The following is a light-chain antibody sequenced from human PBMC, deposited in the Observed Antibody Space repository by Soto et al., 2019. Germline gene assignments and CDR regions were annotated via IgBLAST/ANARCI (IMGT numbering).Light chain of an antibody. CDR2: GNS. CDR3: QSYDISLHNYV. Sequence: QSVLTQPPSVSGAPGQRVTIYCPGTSSNIGAGYPVHWYQQLPGTAPKLLIFGNSNRPSGVPDRFSGSRSGLAITGLQAEDEADYYCQSYDISLHNYVFGTGTKVTVL. V-gene: IGLV1-40*01. J-gene: IGLJ1*01. CDR1: SSNIGAGYP.